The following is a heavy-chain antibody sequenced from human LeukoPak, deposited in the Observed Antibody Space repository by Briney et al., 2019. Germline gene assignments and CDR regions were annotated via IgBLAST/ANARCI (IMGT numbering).Heavy chain of an antibody. D-gene: IGHD6-19*01. CDR3: ARISLSGWVNDH. V-gene: IGHV3-74*01. CDR1: GFTFSSHW. J-gene: IGHJ4*02. CDR2: ISSDGRST. Sequence: GGSLRLFCAASGFTFSSHWMHWVRQAPGKGLVWVTRISSDGRSTSYADSVKGRFTISRDNAKNTLYLQMSSLRAEDTAMYYCARISLSGWVNDHWGQGTLVTVSS.